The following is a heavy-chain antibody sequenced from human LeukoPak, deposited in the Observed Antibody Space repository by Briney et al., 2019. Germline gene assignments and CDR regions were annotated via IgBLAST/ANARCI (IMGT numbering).Heavy chain of an antibody. CDR3: ARHSRTVGSVGIDP. Sequence: SETLSLTCTVSGGSISSSGYYWGWIRQPPGKGLEWIGNIYYTGSTYYNPSLKSRVSISVDTSKNQFSLKLSSVTAADTAVYYCARHSRTVGSVGIDPWGQGTLVTVSS. V-gene: IGHV4-39*01. CDR1: GGSISSSGYY. D-gene: IGHD4-23*01. J-gene: IGHJ5*02. CDR2: IYYTGST.